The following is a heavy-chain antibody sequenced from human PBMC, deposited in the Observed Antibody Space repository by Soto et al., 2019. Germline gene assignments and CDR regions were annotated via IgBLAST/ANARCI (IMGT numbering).Heavy chain of an antibody. V-gene: IGHV1-8*01. CDR1: GYSFTGLD. D-gene: IGHD1-26*01. CDR3: ARGVTAGVDY. J-gene: IGHJ4*02. Sequence: QVQLVQSGAEARVPGASVKVSCKASGYSFTGLDINWVRQPPGQGLEWMGWMEPSSGRKGYAQKFQGRVTMTRDTSIRTAYRELSSLTSDGTAFDYWARGVTAGVDYWGPGNLVNGSS. CDR2: MEPSSGRK.